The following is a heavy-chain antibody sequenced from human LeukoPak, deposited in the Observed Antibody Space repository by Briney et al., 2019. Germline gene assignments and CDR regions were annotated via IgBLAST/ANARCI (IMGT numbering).Heavy chain of an antibody. CDR2: INHSGST. J-gene: IGHJ4*02. Sequence: SETLSLTFAVYGGSFSGYYWSWIRQPPGKGLEWIGEINHSGSTNYNPSLKSRVTISVDTSKNQFSLKLSSVTAADTAVYYCARGFGGNPVDYWGQGTLVTVSS. V-gene: IGHV4-34*01. D-gene: IGHD4-23*01. CDR1: GGSFSGYY. CDR3: ARGFGGNPVDY.